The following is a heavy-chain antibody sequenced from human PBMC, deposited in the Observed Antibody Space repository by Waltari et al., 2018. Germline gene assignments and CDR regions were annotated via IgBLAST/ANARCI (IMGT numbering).Heavy chain of an antibody. CDR1: GFTFSSYS. J-gene: IGHJ4*02. CDR3: AVYCSGGSCYPRRTLDY. CDR2: ISSSSSTI. D-gene: IGHD2-15*01. V-gene: IGHV3-48*01. Sequence: EVQLVESGGGLVQPGGSLRLSCAASGFTFSSYSMNWVRQAPGKGLEWVSYISSSSSTIYYADSVKGRFTISRDNAKNSLYLQMNSLRAEDTAVYYCAVYCSGGSCYPRRTLDYWGQGTLVTVSS.